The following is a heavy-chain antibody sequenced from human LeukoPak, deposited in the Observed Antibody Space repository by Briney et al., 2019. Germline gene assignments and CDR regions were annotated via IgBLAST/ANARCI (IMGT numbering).Heavy chain of an antibody. D-gene: IGHD1-26*01. CDR3: ARGVNSGYFDY. CDR2: IYYSGST. J-gene: IGHJ4*02. CDR1: GGPFSGYY. Sequence: SETLSLTCAVYGGPFSGYYWSWIRQPPGKGLEWIGYIYYSGSTNYSPSLKSRVTISLDTSKNQFSLKLSSVTAADTAVYYCARGVNSGYFDYCGQGTLVTVSS. V-gene: IGHV4-59*01.